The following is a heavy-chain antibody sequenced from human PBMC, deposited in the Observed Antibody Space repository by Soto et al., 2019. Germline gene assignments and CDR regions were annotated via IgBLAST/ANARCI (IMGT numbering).Heavy chain of an antibody. D-gene: IGHD2-15*01. CDR2: MNPNSGNT. CDR1: GYTFTSYD. V-gene: IGHV1-8*01. CDR3: ARGRWRYYYYYGMDV. Sequence: ASVKVSCKASGYTFTSYDINWVRQATGQGLEWMGWMNPNSGNTGYAQKFQGRVTMTRNNSISTAYMELSSLRSEDTAVYYCARGRWRYYYYYGMDVWGQGTTVTVSS. J-gene: IGHJ6*02.